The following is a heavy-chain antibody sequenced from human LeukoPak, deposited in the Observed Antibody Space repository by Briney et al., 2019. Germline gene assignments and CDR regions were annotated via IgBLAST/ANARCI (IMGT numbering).Heavy chain of an antibody. CDR3: ARVSTGAYGMDV. J-gene: IGHJ6*04. CDR2: ISYDGCNK. D-gene: IGHD2-2*01. V-gene: IGHV3-30*03. CDR1: GFTFSSYG. Sequence: RSGGSLRLSCAASGFTFSSYGMHWVRQAPGKGLEWVAVISYDGCNKYYADSVKGRFTISRDNSKNTLYLQMNSLRAEDTAVYYCARVSTGAYGMDVWGKGTTVTVSS.